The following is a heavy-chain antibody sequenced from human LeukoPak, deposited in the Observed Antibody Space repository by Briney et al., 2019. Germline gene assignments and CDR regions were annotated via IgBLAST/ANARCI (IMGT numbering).Heavy chain of an antibody. D-gene: IGHD3-10*01. CDR2: IRSKAYGGTT. CDR1: GFTFGDYA. CDR3: TRGGGQLWFGEFSDY. V-gene: IGHV3-49*04. J-gene: IGHJ4*02. Sequence: GGSLRLSCTASGFTFGDYAMSWVRQAPGKGLEWVGFIRSKAYGGTTEYAASVKGRFTISRDDSKSTAYLQMNSLKTEDTAVYYCTRGGGQLWFGEFSDYWGQGTLVTVSS.